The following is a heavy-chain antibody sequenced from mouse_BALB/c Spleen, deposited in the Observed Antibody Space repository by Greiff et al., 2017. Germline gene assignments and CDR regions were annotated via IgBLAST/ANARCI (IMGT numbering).Heavy chain of an antibody. V-gene: IGHV7-3*02. CDR2: IRNKANGYTT. CDR1: GFTFTDYY. Sequence: VQLKESGGGLVQPGGSLRLSCATSGFTFTDYYMSWVRQPPGKALEWLGFIRNKANGYTTEYSASVKGRFTISRDNSQSILYLQMNTLRAEDSATYYCARTYDGYYFDYWGQGTTLTVAS. J-gene: IGHJ2*01. D-gene: IGHD2-3*01. CDR3: ARTYDGYYFDY.